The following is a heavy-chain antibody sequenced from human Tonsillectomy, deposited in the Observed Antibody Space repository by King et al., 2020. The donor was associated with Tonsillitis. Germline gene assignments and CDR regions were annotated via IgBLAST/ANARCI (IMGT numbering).Heavy chain of an antibody. CDR2: ITHDRIRK. D-gene: IGHD1-26*01. Sequence: WVRQAPGKGLEWVAAITHDRIRKEHAHYVQGRFTITRDNSKNMVYLQMNSLRRDDTAVYYCAKGRTSGGTYFRILDFWGQGPLVTVSS. V-gene: IGHV3-30*18. J-gene: IGHJ4*02. CDR3: AKGRTSGGTYFRILDF.